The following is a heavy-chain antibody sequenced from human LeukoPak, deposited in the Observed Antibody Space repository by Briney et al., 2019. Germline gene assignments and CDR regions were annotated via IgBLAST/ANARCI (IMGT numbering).Heavy chain of an antibody. J-gene: IGHJ3*02. V-gene: IGHV3-48*02. CDR3: ARAGGLLWFGEVLESSDAFHI. CDR1: GFTFSSFS. CDR2: ISSGNSTI. D-gene: IGHD3-10*01. Sequence: PGGSLRLSCAASGFTFSSFSMNWVRQAPGKGLEWVSYISSGNSTIYYADSVKGRFTISRDNAKNSLYLQVNSLRDEDTAVYYCARAGGLLWFGEVLESSDAFHIWGQGTMVTVSS.